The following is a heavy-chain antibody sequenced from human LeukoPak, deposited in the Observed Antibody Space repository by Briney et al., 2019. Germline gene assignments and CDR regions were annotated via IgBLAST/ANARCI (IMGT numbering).Heavy chain of an antibody. V-gene: IGHV1-8*02. J-gene: IGHJ5*02. CDR3: ARGPPLFYDSSHNNWFDP. D-gene: IGHD3-22*01. CDR2: MNPNSGNT. CDR1: GYTFTSYG. Sequence: WASVKVSCKASGYTFTSYGISWVRQAPGQGLEWMGWMNPNSGNTGYAQKFQGRVTMTRNTSISTAYMELSSLRSEDTAVYYCARGPPLFYDSSHNNWFDPWGQGTLVTVSS.